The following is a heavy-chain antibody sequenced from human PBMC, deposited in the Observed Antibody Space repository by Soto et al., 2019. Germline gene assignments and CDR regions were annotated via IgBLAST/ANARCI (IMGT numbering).Heavy chain of an antibody. D-gene: IGHD1-26*01. CDR3: AKAPMWEPNTTPFDY. CDR2: ISGSGGST. J-gene: IGHJ4*02. V-gene: IGHV3-23*01. CDR1: GFTFSSYA. Sequence: GGSLRLSCAASGFTFSSYAMSWVRQAPGKGLEWVSAISGSGGSTYYADSVKGRFTISRDNSKNTLYLQMNSLRAEDTAVYYCAKAPMWEPNTTPFDYWGQGTLVTVSS.